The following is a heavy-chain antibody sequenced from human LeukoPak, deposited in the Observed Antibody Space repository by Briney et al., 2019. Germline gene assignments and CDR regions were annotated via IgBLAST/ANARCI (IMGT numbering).Heavy chain of an antibody. J-gene: IGHJ4*02. CDR1: GGSISSSSYY. V-gene: IGHV4-39*01. D-gene: IGHD1-7*01. CDR3: ARHEVTGTRPLPFDC. Sequence: SETLSLTCTVSGGSISSSSYYWGWIRQPPGKGLEWIGSIYYSGSTYYNPSLKSRDTISVDTSKNQFSLKLSSVTAADTAVYYCARHEVTGTRPLPFDCWGQGTLVTVSS. CDR2: IYYSGST.